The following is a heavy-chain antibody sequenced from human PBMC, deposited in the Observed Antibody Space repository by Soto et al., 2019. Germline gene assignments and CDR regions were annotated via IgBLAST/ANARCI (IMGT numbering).Heavy chain of an antibody. D-gene: IGHD2-15*01. V-gene: IGHV3-30-3*01. Sequence: GGSLRLSCAASGFTFSSYAMHWVRQAPGKGLEWVAVISYDGSNKYYADSVKGRFTISRDNSKNTLYLQMNSLRAEDTAVYYCAREKVVVVAASYFQHWGQGTLVTVSS. J-gene: IGHJ1*01. CDR1: GFTFSSYA. CDR3: AREKVVVVAASYFQH. CDR2: ISYDGSNK.